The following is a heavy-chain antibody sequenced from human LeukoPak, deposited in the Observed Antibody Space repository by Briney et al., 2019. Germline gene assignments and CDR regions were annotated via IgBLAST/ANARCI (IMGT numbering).Heavy chain of an antibody. D-gene: IGHD5-12*01. CDR1: GFTFSSCW. Sequence: QTGGSLRLSCTASGFTFSSCWMNWVRQAPGKGLEWVSLFSASVSEPYYADSVKGRFTMSRDISKNTVHLQMSSLRADDTAVYYCATGGGGYDYRFAHWGQGTLVTVAS. CDR2: FSASVSEP. CDR3: ATGGGGYDYRFAH. V-gene: IGHV3-23*01. J-gene: IGHJ4*02.